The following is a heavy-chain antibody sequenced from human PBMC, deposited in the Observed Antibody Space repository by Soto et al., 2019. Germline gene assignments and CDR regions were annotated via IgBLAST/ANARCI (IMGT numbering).Heavy chain of an antibody. CDR1: GFTFSGSA. V-gene: IGHV3-73*01. J-gene: IGHJ3*02. CDR3: TRPGHLNYDILTGYPFDAFDI. CDR2: IRSKANSYAT. D-gene: IGHD3-9*01. Sequence: GGSLRLSCAASGFTFSGSAMHWVRQASGKGLEWVGRIRSKANSYATAYAASVKGRFTISRDDSKNTAYLQRNSLKTEDTAVYYCTRPGHLNYDILTGYPFDAFDIWGQGTMVTVSS.